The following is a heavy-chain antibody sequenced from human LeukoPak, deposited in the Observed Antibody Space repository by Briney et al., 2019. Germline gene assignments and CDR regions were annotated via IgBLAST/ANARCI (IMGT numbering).Heavy chain of an antibody. CDR3: ARGRYDSSGYYHYTFDY. Sequence: ASVKVSCKASGYTFTGYYMHWVRQAPGQGLEWMGRINPNSGGTNYAQKFQGRVTMTRDTSISTAYMELSRLRPDDTAVYYCARGRYDSSGYYHYTFDYWGQGTLVTVSS. D-gene: IGHD3-22*01. J-gene: IGHJ4*02. CDR2: INPNSGGT. CDR1: GYTFTGYY. V-gene: IGHV1-2*06.